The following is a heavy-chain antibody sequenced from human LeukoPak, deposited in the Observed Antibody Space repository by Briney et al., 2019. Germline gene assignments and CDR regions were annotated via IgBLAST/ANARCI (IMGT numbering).Heavy chain of an antibody. CDR2: IIPILGIA. Sequence: SVKVSCKASGGTSSSYAISWVRQAPGQGLEWMGRIIPILGIANYAQKFQGRVTITADKSTSTAYMELSSLRSEDTAVYYCARLPSGIAVAGAPFDYWGQGTLVTVSS. CDR3: ARLPSGIAVAGAPFDY. CDR1: GGTSSSYA. D-gene: IGHD6-19*01. V-gene: IGHV1-69*04. J-gene: IGHJ4*02.